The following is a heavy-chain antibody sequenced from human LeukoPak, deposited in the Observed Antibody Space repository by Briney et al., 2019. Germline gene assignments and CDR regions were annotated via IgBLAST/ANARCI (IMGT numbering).Heavy chain of an antibody. V-gene: IGHV3-30*02. Sequence: GGSLRLSCAASGLTFSNYGMHWVRQAPGKGLDWVAFIRFDGVNEYYADSVEGRFTISRDNYKNTVFLQMDSLRREDAGVYYCATPGYWGQGTLVTVSS. CDR2: IRFDGVNE. CDR3: ATPGY. J-gene: IGHJ4*02. CDR1: GLTFSNYG.